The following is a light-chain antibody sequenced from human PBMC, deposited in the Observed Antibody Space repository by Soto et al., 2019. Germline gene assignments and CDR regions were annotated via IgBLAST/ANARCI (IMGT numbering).Light chain of an antibody. CDR1: QSVSSN. CDR3: QQYNDWPLT. Sequence: EIVMTQSPATLSVSPGERATLSCRASQSVSSNLAWYQQKPGQAPRLLVYGASTRATGFPARFSGSGSGTEFTLTISSLQSEDFAVYYCQQYNDWPLTFGQGTRLEIK. CDR2: GAS. J-gene: IGKJ5*01. V-gene: IGKV3-15*01.